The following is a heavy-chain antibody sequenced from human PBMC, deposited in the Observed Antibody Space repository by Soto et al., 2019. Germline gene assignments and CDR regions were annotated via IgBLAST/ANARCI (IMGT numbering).Heavy chain of an antibody. CDR2: ISGDGGST. D-gene: IGHD1-7*01. CDR1: EFTFRSYW. J-gene: IGHJ3*01. V-gene: IGHV3-74*01. CDR3: ARSLPGTYGAFDL. Sequence: EVQLVDSGGGLVQPGGSLRLSCAASEFTFRSYWMHWVRQSPGKGLVWVSRISGDGGSTTYADSVRCRFTISRDNAKNTVYLQMDSLRAEDTAVYYCARSLPGTYGAFDLWGQGTMVTVSS.